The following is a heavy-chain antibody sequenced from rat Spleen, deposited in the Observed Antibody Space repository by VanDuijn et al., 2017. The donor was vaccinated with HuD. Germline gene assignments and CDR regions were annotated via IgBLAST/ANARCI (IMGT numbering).Heavy chain of an antibody. CDR2: ISYEGSST. D-gene: IGHD5-1*01. Sequence: EVQLVESGGGLVQPGRSMKLSCVASGFTFSNYYMAWVRQAPKKGLEWVASISYEGSSTYYGDSVKGRFTVSRDNVKSTLYLQMNSLRSEDTATYYCARHGLGSWYFDFWGPGTMVTVSS. CDR1: GFTFSNYY. CDR3: ARHGLGSWYFDF. J-gene: IGHJ1*01. V-gene: IGHV5-22*01.